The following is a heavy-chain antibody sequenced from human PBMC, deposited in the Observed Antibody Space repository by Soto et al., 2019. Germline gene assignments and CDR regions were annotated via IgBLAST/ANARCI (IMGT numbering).Heavy chain of an antibody. CDR1: GVTFSSYA. D-gene: IGHD2-2*02. CDR3: ARDLRVKGDIVVVPAAIYGGYYYGMDV. Sequence: PGGSLRLSCAASGVTFSSYAMSWVRQAPGKGLEWVSYISSSSSTIYYADSVKGRFTISRDNAKNSLYLQMNSLRDEDTAVYYCARDLRVKGDIVVVPAAIYGGYYYGMDVWGQGTTVTVSS. J-gene: IGHJ6*02. CDR2: ISSSSSTI. V-gene: IGHV3-48*02.